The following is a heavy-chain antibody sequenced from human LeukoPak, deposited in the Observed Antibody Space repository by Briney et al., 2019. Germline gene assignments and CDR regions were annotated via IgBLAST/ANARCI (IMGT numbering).Heavy chain of an antibody. CDR1: AFTFSNAW. D-gene: IGHD1-26*01. Sequence: GGSLRLSCAASAFTFSNAWMSWVRQAPGKGLEWVGRIKTKTEGGTTDYAAPVKGRFTISRDDSKNMLYLQMNSLKSEDTAVYYCTGEFDPWGQGTLVTVSS. CDR3: TGEFDP. V-gene: IGHV3-15*01. J-gene: IGHJ5*01. CDR2: IKTKTEGGTT.